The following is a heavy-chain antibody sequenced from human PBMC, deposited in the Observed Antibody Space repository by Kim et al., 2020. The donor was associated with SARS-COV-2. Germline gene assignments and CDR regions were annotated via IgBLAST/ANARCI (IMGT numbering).Heavy chain of an antibody. V-gene: IGHV3-23*01. CDR3: AKDLGWVLDYYYYGMDV. CDR1: GFTFSSYA. J-gene: IGHJ6*02. Sequence: GGSLRLSCAASGFTFSSYAMSWVRQAPGKGLEWVSAISGSGGSTYYADSVKGRFTISRDNSKNTLYLQMNSLRAEDTAVYYCAKDLGWVLDYYYYGMDVWGQGTTVTVSS. D-gene: IGHD1-1*01. CDR2: ISGSGGST.